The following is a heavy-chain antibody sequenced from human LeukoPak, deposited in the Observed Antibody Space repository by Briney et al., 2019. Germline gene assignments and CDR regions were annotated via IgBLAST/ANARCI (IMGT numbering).Heavy chain of an antibody. CDR1: GGTFSSYA. D-gene: IGHD2-15*01. J-gene: IGHJ6*03. CDR3: ARDRGDRYCSGGSCYRNYYYYYMDV. CDR2: IIPIFGTA. V-gene: IGHV1-69*13. Sequence: SVKVSCKASGGTFSSYAISWVRQAPGQGLEWMGGIIPIFGTANYAQKFQGRVTITADASTSTAYMELSSLRSEDTAVYYCARDRGDRYCSGGSCYRNYYYYYMDVWGKGTTVTVSS.